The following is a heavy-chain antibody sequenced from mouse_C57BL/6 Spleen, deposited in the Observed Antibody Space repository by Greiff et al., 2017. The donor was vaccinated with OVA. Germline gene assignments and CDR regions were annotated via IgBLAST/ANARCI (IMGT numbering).Heavy chain of an antibody. CDR2: INPNNGGT. J-gene: IGHJ2*01. V-gene: IGHV1-26*01. CDR3: GGGVYFDY. CDR1: GYTFTDYY. D-gene: IGHD1-1*02. Sequence: VQLQQSGPELVKPGASVKISCKASGYTFTDYYMNWVKQSHGKSLEWIGDINPNNGGTSYNQKFKGKATLTVDKSSSTAYMELRSLTSEDSAVYYCGGGVYFDYWGQGTTLTVSS.